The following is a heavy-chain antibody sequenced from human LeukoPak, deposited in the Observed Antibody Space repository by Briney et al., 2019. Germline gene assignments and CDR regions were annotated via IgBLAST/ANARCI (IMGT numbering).Heavy chain of an antibody. Sequence: SQTLSLTCAVSGGSISSGGYSWSWIRQPPGKGLEWLGYIYHSGSTYYNPSLKSRVTISVDRSKNQFSLKLSSVTAADTAVYYCARDYYDDYYYGMDVWGQGTTVTVSS. CDR3: ARDYYDDYYYGMDV. CDR2: IYHSGST. J-gene: IGHJ6*02. V-gene: IGHV4-30-2*01. D-gene: IGHD3-22*01. CDR1: GGSISSGGYS.